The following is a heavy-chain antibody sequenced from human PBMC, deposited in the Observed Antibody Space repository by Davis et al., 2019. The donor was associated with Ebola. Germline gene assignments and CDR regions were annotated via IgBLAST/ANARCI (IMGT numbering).Heavy chain of an antibody. J-gene: IGHJ2*01. CDR3: AKGFSSGWYWYFDL. D-gene: IGHD6-19*01. V-gene: IGHV3-23*01. CDR1: GFTFSSYA. Sequence: PGGSLRLSCAASGFTFSSYAMSWVHQAPGKGLEWVSAVGGSGDSTYYADSVKGRFTVSRDNSKNTLYLQMNSLRAEDTAVYFCAKGFSSGWYWYFDLWGRGTLVTVSS. CDR2: VGGSGDST.